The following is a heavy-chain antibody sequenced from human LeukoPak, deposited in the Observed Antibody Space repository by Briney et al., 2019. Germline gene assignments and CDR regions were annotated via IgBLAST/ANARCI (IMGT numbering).Heavy chain of an antibody. CDR2: ISVYNGNT. V-gene: IGHV1-18*01. CDR1: GYTFANFG. J-gene: IGHJ4*02. CDR3: ARTCSSSSCYMVH. D-gene: IGHD2-2*02. Sequence: ASLRLSCKASGYTFANFGITWVRQAPGQGLEWMGSISVYNGNTYYAENLKGRFTLTTDTSTSTAYMELRSLRADETALYYCARTCSSSSCYMVHWGQGTLVTVSS.